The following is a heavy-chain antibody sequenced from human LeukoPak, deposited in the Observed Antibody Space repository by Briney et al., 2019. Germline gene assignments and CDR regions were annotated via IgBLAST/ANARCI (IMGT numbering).Heavy chain of an antibody. D-gene: IGHD5-24*01. CDR2: IYYSGST. V-gene: IGHV4-39*02. CDR1: GGSISSSSYY. J-gene: IGHJ4*02. CDR3: AKEMATISAAFDY. Sequence: SETLSLTCTVSGGSISSSSYYWSWIRQPPGKGLEWIGSIYYSGSTYYNPSLKSRVTISVDTSKNQFSLKLSSVTAADTAMYYCAKEMATISAAFDYWGQGTLVTVSS.